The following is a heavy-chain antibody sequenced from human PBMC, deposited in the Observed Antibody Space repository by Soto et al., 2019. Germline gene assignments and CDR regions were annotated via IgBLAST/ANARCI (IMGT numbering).Heavy chain of an antibody. CDR1: GYTFTRYS. CDR2: INPSDGST. CDR3: ARMWRGGVFDY. D-gene: IGHD2-21*01. Sequence: GASVKVSFKASGYTFTRYSMHWLRQAPGQGLEWMAIINPSDGSTTYAQKFQGRVTVTRDTSTSTVHMEVSSLRADDTAVYYCARMWRGGVFDYWGQGTLVTVSS. J-gene: IGHJ4*02. V-gene: IGHV1-46*01.